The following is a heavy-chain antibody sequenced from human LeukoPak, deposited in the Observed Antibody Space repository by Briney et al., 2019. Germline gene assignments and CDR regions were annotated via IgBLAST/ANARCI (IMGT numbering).Heavy chain of an antibody. J-gene: IGHJ4*02. Sequence: GGSLTLSCAASGFTFGDYDVSWVRQAPGKGLEWIGFIRSKAYGGTTQYAASVNGSFTLSSDDSKSITYLQMNSLKTEDTAVYYCTRDHPYYYDNSGYPLDYWGQGTLVTVSS. CDR2: IRSKAYGGTT. D-gene: IGHD3-22*01. CDR1: GFTFGDYD. V-gene: IGHV3-49*04. CDR3: TRDHPYYYDNSGYPLDY.